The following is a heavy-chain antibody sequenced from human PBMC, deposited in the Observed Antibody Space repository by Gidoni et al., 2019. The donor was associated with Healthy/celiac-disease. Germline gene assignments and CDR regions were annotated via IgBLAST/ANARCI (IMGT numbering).Heavy chain of an antibody. D-gene: IGHD3-16*02. J-gene: IGHJ3*02. CDR1: GGSISSSSYY. V-gene: IGHV4-39*01. CDR2: IYYSGST. Sequence: QLQLQESGPGLVKPSETLSLTCTVSGGSISSSSYYWGWIRQPPGKGLEWIGSIYYSGSTYYNPSLKSRVTISVDTSKNQFSLKLSSVTAADTAVYYCARLSPMITFGGVIVTDAFDIWGQGTMVTVSS. CDR3: ARLSPMITFGGVIVTDAFDI.